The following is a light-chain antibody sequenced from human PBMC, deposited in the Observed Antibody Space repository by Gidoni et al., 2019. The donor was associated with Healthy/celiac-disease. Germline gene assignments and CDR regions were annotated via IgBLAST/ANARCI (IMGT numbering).Light chain of an antibody. V-gene: IGKV3-15*01. J-gene: IGKJ4*01. Sequence: EIVMTQSPATLSVSPGERATLSCRASQSVSSNLAWYQQKPGQAPRLLIYGASTRATGTPARFSGSGSVAEFTLTISSRQSADFAVYYCQQYNNWPVTFGGGTKVEIK. CDR2: GAS. CDR3: QQYNNWPVT. CDR1: QSVSSN.